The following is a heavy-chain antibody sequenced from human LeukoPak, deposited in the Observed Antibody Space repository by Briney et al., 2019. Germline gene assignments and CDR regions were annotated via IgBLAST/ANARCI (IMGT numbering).Heavy chain of an antibody. Sequence: GASVKVCCKASGFTFTSSAMQWVRQARGQRLEWIGWIVVGSGNTNYAQKFQERVTITRDMSTSTAYMELSSLRSDDTAVYYCARDMYSGAYYYYGMDVWGQGTTVTVSS. CDR1: GFTFTSSA. CDR2: IVVGSGNT. D-gene: IGHD6-13*01. J-gene: IGHJ6*02. CDR3: ARDMYSGAYYYYGMDV. V-gene: IGHV1-58*02.